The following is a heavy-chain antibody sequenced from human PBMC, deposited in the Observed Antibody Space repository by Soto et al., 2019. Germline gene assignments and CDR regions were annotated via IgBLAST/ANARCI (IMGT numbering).Heavy chain of an antibody. CDR3: AKGIFMVRGVDYGMDV. CDR2: ISNDGSTK. CDR1: GFTFSSFG. Sequence: QVQLVESGGGVVQPGRSLRLSCAASGFTFSSFGMHWVRQAPGKGLEWVAVISNDGSTKYYADSVKGRFTISRDTSKNTLYLQMNSLRAEDTAVYYCAKGIFMVRGVDYGMDVWGQGTTVTVSS. J-gene: IGHJ6*02. V-gene: IGHV3-30*18. D-gene: IGHD3-10*01.